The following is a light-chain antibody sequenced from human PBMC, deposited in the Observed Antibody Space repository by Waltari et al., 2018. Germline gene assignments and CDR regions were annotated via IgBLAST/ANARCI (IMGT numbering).Light chain of an antibody. CDR3: AAWDDRLSGYV. J-gene: IGLJ1*01. Sequence: QSVLTQPPSASGTPGQRVTISCSGSNSNVESHYVYWYQQVPGTAPKLLIYTNSQRPAGVPDRFSGAKSGTSASLAISGLRSEDEAEYYCAAWDDRLSGYVFGSGTSVTVL. CDR2: TNS. V-gene: IGLV1-47*01. CDR1: NSNVESHY.